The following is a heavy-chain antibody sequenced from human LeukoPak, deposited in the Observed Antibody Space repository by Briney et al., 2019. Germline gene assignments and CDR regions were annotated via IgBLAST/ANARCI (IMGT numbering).Heavy chain of an antibody. J-gene: IGHJ4*02. V-gene: IGHV3-48*01. Sequence: AGGSLRLSCAASGFTFSSYSMNWVRQAPGKGLEWVSYISSSSSTIYYADSVKGRFTISRDNAKNSLYLQMNSLRAEDTAVYYCARAIGYCSGGSCSGVDYWGQGTLVTVSS. CDR2: ISSSSSTI. D-gene: IGHD2-15*01. CDR3: ARAIGYCSGGSCSGVDY. CDR1: GFTFSSYS.